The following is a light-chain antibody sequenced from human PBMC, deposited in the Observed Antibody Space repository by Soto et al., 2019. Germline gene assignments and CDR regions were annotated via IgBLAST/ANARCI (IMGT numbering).Light chain of an antibody. J-gene: IGKJ3*01. CDR1: QSFSSSY. V-gene: IGKV3-20*01. Sequence: EIVLTQSPGTLSLSPGERATLSCRASQSFSSSYLAWYQQKPGQAPRLLIYGASSRATVIPDRFSGSGSGTDFTLTISSLEPEDFAVYYCQNDGSAVSTFGPGTKVDVK. CDR2: GAS. CDR3: QNDGSAVST.